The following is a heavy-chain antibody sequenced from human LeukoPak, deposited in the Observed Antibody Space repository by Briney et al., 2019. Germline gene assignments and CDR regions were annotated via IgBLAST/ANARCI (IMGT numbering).Heavy chain of an antibody. CDR1: GNNYW. D-gene: IGHD2-8*01. CDR2: IYFRDSDT. CDR3: GRHSYGLDY. Sequence: GESLKISCKASGNNYWIAWVRQMPGKGLEWLGIIYFRDSDTRYSPSFQGRLTISVDKSISTAYLQLSSLKASDTAIYFCGRHSYGLDYWGQGTLVTVSS. J-gene: IGHJ4*02. V-gene: IGHV5-51*01.